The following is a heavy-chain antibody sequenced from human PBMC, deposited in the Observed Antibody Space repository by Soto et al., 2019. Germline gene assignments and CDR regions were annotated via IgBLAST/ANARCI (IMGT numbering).Heavy chain of an antibody. Sequence: SETLSLTCTVSGGSISSSSYYWGWIRQPPGKGLEWIGSIYYSGSTYYNPSLKSRVTISVDTSKNQFSLKLSSVTAADTAVYYCARHPDLYCAGDCYKYCFDYWGQGTLVTVSS. J-gene: IGHJ4*02. CDR3: ARHPDLYCAGDCYKYCFDY. CDR2: IYYSGST. D-gene: IGHD2-21*02. V-gene: IGHV4-39*01. CDR1: GGSISSSSYY.